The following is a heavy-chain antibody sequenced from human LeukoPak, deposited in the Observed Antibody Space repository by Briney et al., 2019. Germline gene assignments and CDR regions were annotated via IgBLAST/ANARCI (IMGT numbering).Heavy chain of an antibody. Sequence: GGSLRLSCTASGFTFVNYAMSWVRQAPGKGLEWVSAISGGGGTTYYADSVKGRFTISRDSSKNTLYLQMNSLRAEDTAVYYCAKLSAWDGSGNYDYWGQGTLVTVSS. CDR1: GFTFVNYA. J-gene: IGHJ4*02. CDR2: ISGGGGTT. D-gene: IGHD3-10*01. V-gene: IGHV3-23*01. CDR3: AKLSAWDGSGNYDY.